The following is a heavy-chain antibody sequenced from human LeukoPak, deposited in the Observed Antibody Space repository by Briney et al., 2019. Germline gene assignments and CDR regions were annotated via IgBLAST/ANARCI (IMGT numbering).Heavy chain of an antibody. V-gene: IGHV4-38-2*02. J-gene: IGHJ4*02. CDR2: IYHSGST. Sequence: SETLSLTCTVSGYSISSGYYWGWIRQPPGKGLEWIGSIYHSGSTYYNPSLKSRVTISVDTSKNQFSLKLSSVTAADTAVYYCARDPIMTTVTPFDYWGQGTLVTVSS. D-gene: IGHD4-17*01. CDR3: ARDPIMTTVTPFDY. CDR1: GYSISSGYY.